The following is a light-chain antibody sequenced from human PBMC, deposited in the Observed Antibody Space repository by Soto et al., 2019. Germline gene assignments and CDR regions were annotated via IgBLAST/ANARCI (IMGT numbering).Light chain of an antibody. J-gene: IGLJ2*01. CDR2: SNN. V-gene: IGLV1-44*01. CDR3: AAWEDSLNGVV. Sequence: QSVLTQPPSASGTPGQRVTISCSGSSSNIGSNTVNWYQQLPGTAPKLLIYSNNQRPSGVPDRFSGSKSGTSASLAISGLKSEDEADYYCAAWEDSLNGVVFAGGTTLTVL. CDR1: SSNIGSNT.